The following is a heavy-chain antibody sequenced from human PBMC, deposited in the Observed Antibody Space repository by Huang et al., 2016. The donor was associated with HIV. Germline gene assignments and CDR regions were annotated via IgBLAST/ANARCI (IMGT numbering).Heavy chain of an antibody. CDR2: ISLSSKYI. D-gene: IGHD2-15*01. V-gene: IGHV3-21*01. Sequence: EVQLVESGGGLVKPGGSLRLSCAASGFNFDTYTRSWVRQAPGKGLEWGSTISLSSKYIYYADSVEGRFTISRDNAKNSVYLQMNSLRAEDTAVYYCARAIVVAAKIGYFDYWGQGALVTVSS. CDR3: ARAIVVAAKIGYFDY. CDR1: GFNFDTYT. J-gene: IGHJ4*02.